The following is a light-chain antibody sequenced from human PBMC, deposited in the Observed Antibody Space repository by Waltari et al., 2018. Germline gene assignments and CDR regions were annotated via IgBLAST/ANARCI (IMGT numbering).Light chain of an antibody. J-gene: IGKJ1*01. V-gene: IGKV3-20*01. CDR3: QQYENSPRT. CDR1: QTITSNS. CDR2: DVS. Sequence: EIVLTQSPVTLSLSPGERATLSCRASQTITSNSLAWYQHKPGQPPRLLLYDVSTRATGVPDRISGSGSGTDFTLSISRLEPDDFAVYYCQQYENSPRTFGQGTKVEI.